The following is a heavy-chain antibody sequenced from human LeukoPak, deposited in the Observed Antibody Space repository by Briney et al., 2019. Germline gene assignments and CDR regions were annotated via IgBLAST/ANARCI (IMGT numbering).Heavy chain of an antibody. D-gene: IGHD3-16*01. J-gene: IGHJ4*02. V-gene: IGHV3-21*01. CDR1: GFTFSSYS. CDR3: IRDLFHDYSLDY. Sequence: GGSLRLSCAASGFTFSSYSMNWVRQAPGKGLEWVSSINSDSSLMYYAESVKGRFTISRDNARNSLYLQMSSLRVEDTAVYYCIRDLFHDYSLDYWGQGALVTVSS. CDR2: INSDSSLM.